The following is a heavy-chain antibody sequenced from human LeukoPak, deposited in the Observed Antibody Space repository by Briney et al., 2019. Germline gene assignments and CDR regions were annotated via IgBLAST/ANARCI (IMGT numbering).Heavy chain of an antibody. D-gene: IGHD1-26*01. CDR3: ARVEKGEWELLIGAFDI. V-gene: IGHV3-48*03. CDR2: ISSSGSTI. Sequence: GGSLRLSCAASGFTFSSYEMNWVRQAPGKGLEWVSYISSSGSTIYYADSVKGRFTISRDNSKNTLYLQMNSLRAEDTAVYYCARVEKGEWELLIGAFDIWGQGTMVTVSS. CDR1: GFTFSSYE. J-gene: IGHJ3*02.